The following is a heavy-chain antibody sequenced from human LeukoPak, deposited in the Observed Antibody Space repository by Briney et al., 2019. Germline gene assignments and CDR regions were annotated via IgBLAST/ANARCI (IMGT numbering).Heavy chain of an antibody. CDR2: INHSGST. D-gene: IGHD5-24*01. CDR1: GGSFSGYY. CDR3: ARKDGYNPRDWYFDL. J-gene: IGHJ2*01. Sequence: SETLSLTCAVYGGSFSGYYWSWIRQPPGKGLEWIGEINHSGSTNYNPSLKSRVTISVDTSKNQFSLKLSSVTAADTAVYYCARKDGYNPRDWYFDLWGRGTLVTVSS. V-gene: IGHV4-34*01.